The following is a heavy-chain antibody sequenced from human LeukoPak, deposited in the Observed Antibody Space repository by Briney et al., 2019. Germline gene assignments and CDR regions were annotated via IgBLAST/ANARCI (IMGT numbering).Heavy chain of an antibody. CDR1: GYTFTSYD. Sequence: ASVKVSCQASGYTFTSYDINWVRQATGQGLEWMGWMNPNSGNTGYAQKFQGRVTMTRNTSISTAYMELSSLRSEDTAVYYCARGFRIAAAGTPTIASGYWGQGTLVTVSS. CDR2: MNPNSGNT. CDR3: ARGFRIAAAGTPTIASGY. V-gene: IGHV1-8*01. D-gene: IGHD6-13*01. J-gene: IGHJ4*02.